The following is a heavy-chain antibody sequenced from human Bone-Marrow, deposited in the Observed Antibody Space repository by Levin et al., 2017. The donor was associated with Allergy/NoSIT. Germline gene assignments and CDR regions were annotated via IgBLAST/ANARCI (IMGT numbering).Heavy chain of an antibody. Sequence: GGSLRLSCAASGFTFSDYYMNWIRQAPGKGLEWISYISYSGNTLFYADSVKGRFTVSWDHTKNSLYLQMNSLRADDTAVYYCARTPHGRHSYYFYAMDVWGQGTTVTVSS. J-gene: IGHJ6*02. CDR3: ARTPHGRHSYYFYAMDV. CDR2: ISYSGNTL. D-gene: IGHD2-8*01. CDR1: GFTFSDYY. V-gene: IGHV3-11*01.